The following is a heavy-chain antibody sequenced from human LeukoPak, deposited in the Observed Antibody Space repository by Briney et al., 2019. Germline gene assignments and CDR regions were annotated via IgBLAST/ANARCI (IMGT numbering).Heavy chain of an antibody. V-gene: IGHV3-11*03. CDR1: GXTFSDYY. CDR2: ISSSSSYT. CDR3: ARLRWYADSSGYYFDY. D-gene: IGHD3-22*01. Sequence: SGGSLRLSCAASGXTFSDYYMSWIRQAPGKGLEWVSYISSSSSYTNYADSVKGRFTISRDNAKNSLYLQMNSLRAEDTAVYYCARLRWYADSSGYYFDYWGQGTLATVSS. J-gene: IGHJ4*02.